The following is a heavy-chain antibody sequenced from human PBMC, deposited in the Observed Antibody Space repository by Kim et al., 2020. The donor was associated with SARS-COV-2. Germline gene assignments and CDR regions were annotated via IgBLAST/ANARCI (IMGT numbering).Heavy chain of an antibody. Sequence: GGSLRLSCAASGFTFSSYAMSWVRQAPGKGLEWVSAISGSGGSTYYADSVKGRFTISRDNSKNTLYLQMNSLRAEDTAVYYCAKATYYDILTGSRVFLLQYYFDYWGQGTLVTVSS. CDR3: AKATYYDILTGSRVFLLQYYFDY. CDR2: ISGSGGST. J-gene: IGHJ4*02. CDR1: GFTFSSYA. D-gene: IGHD3-9*01. V-gene: IGHV3-23*01.